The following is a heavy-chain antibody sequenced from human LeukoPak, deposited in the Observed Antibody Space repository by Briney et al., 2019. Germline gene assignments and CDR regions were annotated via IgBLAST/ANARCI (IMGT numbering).Heavy chain of an antibody. J-gene: IGHJ4*01. CDR3: ARRTGYYDGFDY. CDR1: GGSISSYY. Sequence: SETLSLTCTVSGGSISSYYWSWIRQPPGKGLEWIGYIYYSGSTNYNPSLKSRVTISVDTSKNQFSLKLSSVTAADTAVYYCARRTGYYDGFDYWGHGTLVTVSS. CDR2: IYYSGST. V-gene: IGHV4-59*01. D-gene: IGHD3/OR15-3a*01.